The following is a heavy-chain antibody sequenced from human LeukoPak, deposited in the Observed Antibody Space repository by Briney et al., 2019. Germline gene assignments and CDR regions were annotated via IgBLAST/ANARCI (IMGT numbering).Heavy chain of an antibody. D-gene: IGHD4-17*01. CDR2: INTNTGNP. Sequence: GASVKVSCKASGYTFTSYAMNWVRQAPGQGLEWMGWINTNTGNPTYAQGFTGRFVFSLDTSVSTAYLQISSLKAEDTAMYYCARYGDQIRRYAFDIWGQGTMVTVSS. CDR3: ARYGDQIRRYAFDI. J-gene: IGHJ3*02. V-gene: IGHV7-4-1*02. CDR1: GYTFTSYA.